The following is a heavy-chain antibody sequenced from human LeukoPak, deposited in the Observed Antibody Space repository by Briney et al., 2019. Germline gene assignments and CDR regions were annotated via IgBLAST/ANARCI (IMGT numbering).Heavy chain of an antibody. CDR2: IYDSGST. CDR3: ARGGDCSGGSCYYIGWFDP. CDR1: GGPISSYH. V-gene: IGHV4-59*01. D-gene: IGHD2-15*01. J-gene: IGHJ5*02. Sequence: KPSETLSLTCTVSGGPISSYHWNWIRQPPGKGLEWIGYIYDSGSTNYNPSLKSRVTISVDTSKNQFSLKLSSVTAADTAVYYCARGGDCSGGSCYYIGWFDPWGQGTLVTVSS.